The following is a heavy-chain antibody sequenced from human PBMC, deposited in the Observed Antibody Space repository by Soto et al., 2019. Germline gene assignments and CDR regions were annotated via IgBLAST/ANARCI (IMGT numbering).Heavy chain of an antibody. D-gene: IGHD6-13*01. CDR2: ISGTGGGS. CDR3: ATRAAAGRDWYFDL. V-gene: IGHV3-23*01. J-gene: IGHJ2*01. Sequence: EVQLLESGGGLVQPGGYLRLSCAASGVTFSTYTMSWVRQAPGKGMECVSAISGTGGGSSYPDSVKGRFTISSDNSKHTLALQLDSLRAEYTARYSCATRAAAGRDWYFDLLGRGTLVTVSS. CDR1: GVTFSTYT.